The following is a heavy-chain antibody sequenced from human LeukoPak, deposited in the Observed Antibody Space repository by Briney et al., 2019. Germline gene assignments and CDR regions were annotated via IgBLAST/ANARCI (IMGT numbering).Heavy chain of an antibody. Sequence: SETLSLTCTVSGYSISSSYYWGWLRQPPGKGLEWSGNIYHSGSNYFNPSIKSRITIAVDTYKNQFPLQLSSVTAADAAVYFSAREGYYNKAPDYWGQGTLVTVSS. CDR2: IYHSGSN. CDR3: AREGYYNKAPDY. V-gene: IGHV4-38-2*02. J-gene: IGHJ4*02. D-gene: IGHD3-22*01. CDR1: GYSISSSYY.